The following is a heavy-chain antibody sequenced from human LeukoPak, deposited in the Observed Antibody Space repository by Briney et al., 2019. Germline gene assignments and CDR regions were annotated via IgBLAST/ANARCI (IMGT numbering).Heavy chain of an antibody. V-gene: IGHV1-24*01. Sequence: ASVKVSCKVSGYTLTELSMHWVRQAPGKGLEWMGGFDPEDGETIYAQKFQGRVTMTEDTSTDTAYMELSSLRSEDTAVCYCVTYSSGWPRGFDPWGQGTLVTVSS. D-gene: IGHD6-19*01. J-gene: IGHJ5*02. CDR1: GYTLTELS. CDR2: FDPEDGET. CDR3: VTYSSGWPRGFDP.